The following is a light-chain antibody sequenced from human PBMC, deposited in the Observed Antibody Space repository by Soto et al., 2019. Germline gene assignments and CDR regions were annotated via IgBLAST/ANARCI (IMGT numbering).Light chain of an antibody. CDR1: QSVGDTY. V-gene: IGKV3-20*01. CDR3: QEYGSSPPT. Sequence: EVEVTQSPGTLSLSPGDRAPLSCRASQSVGDTYLAWYQQKPGQTPRLLIFGASIRDTGIPDRFSGSGSGTDFTLTISRLEPEDFAVYHCQEYGSSPPTFGQGTKVDIK. CDR2: GAS. J-gene: IGKJ1*01.